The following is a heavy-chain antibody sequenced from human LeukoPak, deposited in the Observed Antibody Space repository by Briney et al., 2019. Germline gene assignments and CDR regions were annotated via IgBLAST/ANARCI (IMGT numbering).Heavy chain of an antibody. J-gene: IGHJ4*02. CDR3: AKGFQTYGELSFDV. V-gene: IGHV3-23*01. CDR2: VSGSASNT. CDR1: GFTFSYYV. D-gene: IGHD4-17*01. Sequence: GRSLSFSCAASGFTFSYYVMRRVRQAPGQGLDWVSTVSGSASNTYYADSVKGRFTISRDNSKTTLYLQMNSLRADDTAVYYCAKGFQTYGELSFDVWGQGTLVAVSS.